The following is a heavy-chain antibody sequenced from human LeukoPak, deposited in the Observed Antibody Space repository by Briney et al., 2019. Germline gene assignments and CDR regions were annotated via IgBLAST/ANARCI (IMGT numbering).Heavy chain of an antibody. Sequence: PSETLSLTCTVSGGSISSHYWSWIRQPAGKGLEWIGRIYTSGSTNYNPSLKSRVTMSVDTSKNQFSLKLSSVTAADTAVYYCARGTRSSSWRTRYYFDYWGQGTLVTVSS. CDR3: ARGTRSSSWRTRYYFDY. CDR1: GGSISSHY. D-gene: IGHD6-13*01. V-gene: IGHV4-4*07. J-gene: IGHJ4*02. CDR2: IYTSGST.